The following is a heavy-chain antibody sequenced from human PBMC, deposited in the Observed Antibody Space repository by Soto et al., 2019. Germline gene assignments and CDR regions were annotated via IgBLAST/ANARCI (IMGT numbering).Heavy chain of an antibody. J-gene: IGHJ6*02. CDR2: IYYSGNT. CDR1: GCSISSYY. CDR3: ARVFSGGGNYYYYGMDV. D-gene: IGHD6-19*01. Sequence: SETLCLTSTFSGCSISSYYLSLIRQPPGKGLEWIGYIYYSGNTNYNPSLKSRVIISLDTSKNQFSLKLSSVTAADTAIYYCARVFSGGGNYYYYGMDVWGQGTTVTVSS. V-gene: IGHV4-59*01.